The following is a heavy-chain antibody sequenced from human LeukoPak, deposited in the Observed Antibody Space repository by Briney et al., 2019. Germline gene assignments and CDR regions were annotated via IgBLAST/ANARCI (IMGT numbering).Heavy chain of an antibody. CDR2: IYYSGST. D-gene: IGHD2-15*01. CDR1: GGSISSGDYY. CDR3: ARDQFDIVVPPYYGMDV. J-gene: IGHJ6*02. Sequence: SQTLSLTCTVSGGSISSGDYYWSWIRQPPGKGLEWIGYIYYSGSTYYNPSLKSRVTISVDTSKNQFSLKLSSVTAADTAVYYCARDQFDIVVPPYYGMDVWGQGTTVTVSS. V-gene: IGHV4-30-4*01.